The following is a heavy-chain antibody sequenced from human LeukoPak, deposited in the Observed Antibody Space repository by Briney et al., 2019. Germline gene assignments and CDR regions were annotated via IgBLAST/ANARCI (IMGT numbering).Heavy chain of an antibody. CDR2: ISGNSGDT. Sequence: GGSLRLSCAASGFTFSSYEMNWVRQAPGKGLEWLSYISGNSGDTNYADSVKGRFTISRDNAKNSLYLQMNSPRVEDTAVYYCARDPRTVRIWGQGTLVTVSS. J-gene: IGHJ4*02. CDR3: ARDPRTVRI. CDR1: GFTFSSYE. V-gene: IGHV3-48*03. D-gene: IGHD1-1*01.